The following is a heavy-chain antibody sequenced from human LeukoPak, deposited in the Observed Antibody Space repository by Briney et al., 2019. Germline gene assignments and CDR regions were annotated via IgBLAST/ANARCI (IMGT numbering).Heavy chain of an antibody. V-gene: IGHV3-23*01. CDR1: GFTFSSYS. CDR3: AKGNGYTYGRYYFDY. D-gene: IGHD5-18*01. J-gene: IGHJ4*02. CDR2: ITASGDNT. Sequence: GGSLRLSCAASGFTFSSYSMNWVRQAPGKGLEWVSAITASGDNTYYADSVKGRFTISRDNSKNTLYLQMNSLRAADTAVYYCAKGNGYTYGRYYFDYWGQGTLVTVSS.